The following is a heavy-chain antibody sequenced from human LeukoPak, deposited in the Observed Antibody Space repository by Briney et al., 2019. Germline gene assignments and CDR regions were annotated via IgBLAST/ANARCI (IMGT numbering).Heavy chain of an antibody. CDR1: GGSISSSSYY. CDR2: IYYSGST. Sequence: PSETLSLTCTVSGGSISSSSYYWGWIRQPPGKGLEWIGSIYYSGSTYYNPSLKSRVTISVDTSKNQFSLKLSSVTAADTAVYYCARDRIGAYDSPLYWGQGTLVTVSS. D-gene: IGHD3-22*01. CDR3: ARDRIGAYDSPLY. J-gene: IGHJ4*02. V-gene: IGHV4-39*07.